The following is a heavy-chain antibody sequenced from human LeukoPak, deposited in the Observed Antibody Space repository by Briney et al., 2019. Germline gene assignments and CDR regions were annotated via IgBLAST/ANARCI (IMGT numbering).Heavy chain of an antibody. J-gene: IGHJ4*02. CDR1: GFTFSSYW. Sequence: GGSLRLSWAASGFTFSSYWMHWVRQGPVKGLVWVSRINSHGNITSYADSVKGRFTISRDNAKNTLYLQMSSLRAEDSALYYCASEDGSGFYYWGRGTLVTVSS. V-gene: IGHV3-74*01. D-gene: IGHD2-15*01. CDR2: INSHGNIT. CDR3: ASEDGSGFYY.